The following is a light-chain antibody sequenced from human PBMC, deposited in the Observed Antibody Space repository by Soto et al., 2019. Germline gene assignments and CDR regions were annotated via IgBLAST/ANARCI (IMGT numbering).Light chain of an antibody. V-gene: IGLV2-14*01. CDR1: SSDVGAYHY. Sequence: QSALTQPASMSGSPGQSITISCTGTSSDVGAYHYVSWYQQHPGKAPNLMIYQVTYRPSGVSNRFSGSKSGNTASLTISGLQAEDEADYYCSSFTTSFTYVFGTGTKVTVL. CDR2: QVT. J-gene: IGLJ1*01. CDR3: SSFTTSFTYV.